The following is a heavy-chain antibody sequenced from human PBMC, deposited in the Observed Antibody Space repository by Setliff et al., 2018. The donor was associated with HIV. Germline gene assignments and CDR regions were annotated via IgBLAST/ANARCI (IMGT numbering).Heavy chain of an antibody. CDR1: GFTFSDYA. V-gene: IGHV3-23*01. CDR3: AKATGPATSPRGSFDY. D-gene: IGHD3-16*01. CDR2: ISGSGGST. Sequence: GGSLRLSCAASGFTFSDYAMNWVRQAPGKGLEWVSAISGSGGSTYYADSVQGRFTISRDNSKNTLYLQMNSLRAEDTAVYYCAKATGPATSPRGSFDYLGRGTLVTVSS. J-gene: IGHJ4*02.